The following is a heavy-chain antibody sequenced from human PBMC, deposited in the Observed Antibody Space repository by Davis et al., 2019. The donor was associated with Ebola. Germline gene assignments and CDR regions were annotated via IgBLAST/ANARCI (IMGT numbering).Heavy chain of an antibody. CDR3: ARGVLEWLSYYYYGMDV. J-gene: IGHJ6*02. CDR2: INTNTGNP. D-gene: IGHD3-3*01. Sequence: ASVKVSCKASGYTFTSYGISWVRQAPGQGLEWMGWINTNTGNPTYAQGFTGRFVFSLDTSVITAYLQISSLKAEDTAVYYCARGVLEWLSYYYYGMDVWGQGTTVTVSS. CDR1: GYTFTSYG. V-gene: IGHV7-4-1*02.